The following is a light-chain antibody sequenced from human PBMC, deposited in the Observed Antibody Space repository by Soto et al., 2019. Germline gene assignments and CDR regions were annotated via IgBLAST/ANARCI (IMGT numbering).Light chain of an antibody. J-gene: IGKJ1*01. CDR2: RGS. CDR3: QDYGTSAPWT. CDR1: QNIRGNE. V-gene: IGKV3-20*01. Sequence: EVVLTQSPGTLYLSPGERATLSCRASQNIRGNELAWYQQKPGQAPLLLIYRGSSRATGIPDRFSGRGSGTDFPLTISRLEPEDCPVYYCQDYGTSAPWTFGQGTKVEIK.